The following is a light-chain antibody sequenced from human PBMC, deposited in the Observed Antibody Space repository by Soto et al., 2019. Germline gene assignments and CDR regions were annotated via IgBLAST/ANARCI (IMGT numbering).Light chain of an antibody. V-gene: IGLV2-14*01. CDR1: SSYVGGYDY. Sequence: QSVLTQPASVSESPGQSIAISCTGTSSYVGGYDYVSWYQQHAGKAPKLMIYDVSNRPSGVPNRFSGSKSGNTASLTISGLRAEDEADYYCSSYTSIHTYVFGTGTKVTVL. CDR3: SSYTSIHTYV. J-gene: IGLJ1*01. CDR2: DVS.